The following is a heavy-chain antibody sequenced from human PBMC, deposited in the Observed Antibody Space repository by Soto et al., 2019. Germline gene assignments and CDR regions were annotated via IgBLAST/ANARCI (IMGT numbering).Heavy chain of an antibody. V-gene: IGHV3-66*01. CDR2: LYADGST. CDR1: GFTISSSY. Sequence: EVQLVESGGGLVQPGGSLRLSCAASGFTISSSYMTWVRQAPGKGLEWVSLLYADGSTYYTNSVKGRFTISRDNSENTLYLQMNSLRAEDTAVYYCARAVAGALDSWGQGTLVTVSS. J-gene: IGHJ4*02. D-gene: IGHD6-19*01. CDR3: ARAVAGALDS.